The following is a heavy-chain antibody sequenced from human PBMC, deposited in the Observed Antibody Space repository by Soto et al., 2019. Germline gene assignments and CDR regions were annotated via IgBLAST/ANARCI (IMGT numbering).Heavy chain of an antibody. J-gene: IGHJ6*03. CDR3: ARVNCSSTSCYDYYYYYMDV. D-gene: IGHD2-2*01. V-gene: IGHV1-69*02. CDR2: IIPILGIA. CDR1: GGTFSSYT. Sequence: QVQLVQSGAEVKKPGSSVKVSCKASGGTFSSYTISWVRQAPGQGLEWMGRIIPILGIANYAQKFQGRVTITAYKSTSTAYMELSSLRSEDTAVYYCARVNCSSTSCYDYYYYYMDVWGKGTTVTVSS.